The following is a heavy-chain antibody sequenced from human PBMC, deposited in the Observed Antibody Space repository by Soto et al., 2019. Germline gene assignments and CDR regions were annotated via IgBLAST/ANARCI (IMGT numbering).Heavy chain of an antibody. D-gene: IGHD1-26*01. V-gene: IGHV3-23*01. J-gene: IGHJ4*02. Sequence: EVQLLESGGGLVQPGGSLRLSCAASGFTFSSYAMRWVRQAPVKGLEWISAISGSGDSTYYADSVKGRFTISRDNSKNTLYLQMNGLRGEDTALYYCARRGSGSHCDYGGQGTLVTVSS. CDR2: ISGSGDST. CDR1: GFTFSSYA. CDR3: ARRGSGSHCDY.